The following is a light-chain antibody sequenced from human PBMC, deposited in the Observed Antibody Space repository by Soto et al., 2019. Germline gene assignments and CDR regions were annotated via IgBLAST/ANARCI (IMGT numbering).Light chain of an antibody. CDR1: SSDVGGYNY. V-gene: IGLV2-14*01. CDR3: SSCTSSSTYV. Sequence: QSVLTQPASVSGSPGQSITISCTGTSSDVGGYNYVSWYQQHPGKAPKLMIYEVSNRPSGVSNRFSGSKSGNTASLTISGLQAEDEADYYCSSCTSSSTYVFGTGTKSPS. J-gene: IGLJ1*01. CDR2: EVS.